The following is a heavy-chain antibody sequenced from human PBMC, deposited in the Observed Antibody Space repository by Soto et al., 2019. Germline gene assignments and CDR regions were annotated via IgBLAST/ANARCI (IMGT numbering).Heavy chain of an antibody. V-gene: IGHV1-46*01. CDR3: ASLAYCGGDCYSAAFDI. D-gene: IGHD2-21*02. CDR2: INPSGGST. Sequence: SVKVSCKASGYTFTSYYMHWGREAPVQGLEWMGIINPSGGSTSYAQKFQGRVTMTRDTSTSTVYMELSSLRSEDTAVYYCASLAYCGGDCYSAAFDIWGQGTMVTVSS. J-gene: IGHJ3*02. CDR1: GYTFTSYY.